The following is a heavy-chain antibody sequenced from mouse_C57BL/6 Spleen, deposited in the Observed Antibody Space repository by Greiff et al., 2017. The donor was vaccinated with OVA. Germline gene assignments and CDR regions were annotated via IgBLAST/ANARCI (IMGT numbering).Heavy chain of an antibody. CDR1: GYTFTSYG. V-gene: IGHV1-81*01. J-gene: IGHJ4*01. CDR3: ARGDSSGPIYAMDY. CDR2: IYPRSGNT. Sequence: QVQLKESGAELARPGASVKLSCKASGYTFTSYGISWVKQRTGQGLEWIGEIYPRSGNTYYNEKFKGKATLTADKSSSTAYMELRSLTSEDSAVYFCARGDSSGPIYAMDYWGQGTSVTVSS. D-gene: IGHD3-2*02.